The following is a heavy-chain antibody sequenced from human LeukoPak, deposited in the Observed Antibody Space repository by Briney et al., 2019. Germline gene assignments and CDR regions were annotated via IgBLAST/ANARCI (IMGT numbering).Heavy chain of an antibody. CDR3: ARERVWWFDP. CDR1: GGSFSGYY. V-gene: IGHV4-34*01. D-gene: IGHD6-13*01. J-gene: IGHJ5*02. CDR2: INHSGRT. Sequence: SETLSLTCAVYGGSFSGYYWNWIRQPPGRGLEWIGEINHSGRTNYSPSLKSRVTISVDTSKNQFSLKLSSVTAADTAVYYCARERVWWFDPWGQGTLVTVSS.